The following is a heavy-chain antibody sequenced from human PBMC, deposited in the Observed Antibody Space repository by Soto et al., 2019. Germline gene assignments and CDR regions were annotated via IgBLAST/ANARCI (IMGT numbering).Heavy chain of an antibody. V-gene: IGHV4-59*01. CDR3: ASFKIAAAGFYYYGMDV. CDR1: DTSIASYE. Sequence: SLTSILCDTSIASYEWNWFPKSPGKGMEWIGYIYYSGSTNYNPSLKSRVTISLDTSKNQFSLKLSSVTAADTAVYYCASFKIAAAGFYYYGMDVWGRGTTVT. D-gene: IGHD6-13*01. J-gene: IGHJ6*02. CDR2: IYYSGST.